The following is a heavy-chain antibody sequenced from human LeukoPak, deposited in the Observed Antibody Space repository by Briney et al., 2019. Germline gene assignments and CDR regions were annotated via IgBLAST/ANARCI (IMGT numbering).Heavy chain of an antibody. CDR3: ARQGCSGGGCYSPDTRYAFDI. D-gene: IGHD2-15*01. CDR2: IYYSGST. J-gene: IGHJ3*02. CDR1: GGSISSYY. V-gene: IGHV4-59*08. Sequence: SETLSLTCTVSGGSISSYYWSWIRQPPGKGLEWIGYIYYSGSTNYNPSLRSRVTISVDTSKNQFSLKLSSVTAADTAVYYCARQGCSGGGCYSPDTRYAFDIWGQGTMVTVSS.